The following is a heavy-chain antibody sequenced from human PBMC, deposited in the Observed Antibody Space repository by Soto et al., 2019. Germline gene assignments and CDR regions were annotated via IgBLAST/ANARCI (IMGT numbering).Heavy chain of an antibody. J-gene: IGHJ4*02. CDR1: GFTFSNYA. D-gene: IGHD2-15*01. Sequence: GGSLRLSCAASGFTFSNYAMSWVRQAPGKGLEWVSGVGGSGDSTYYADSVKGRFTISRDNSKDTLYLQMNSLRAEDTAVYYCAKSPLGYCSGGSCYPPHYFDYPGQGTLVTVSS. CDR2: VGGSGDST. CDR3: AKSPLGYCSGGSCYPPHYFDY. V-gene: IGHV3-23*01.